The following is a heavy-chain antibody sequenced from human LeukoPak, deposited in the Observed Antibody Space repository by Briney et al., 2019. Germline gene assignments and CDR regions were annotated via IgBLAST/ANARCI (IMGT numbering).Heavy chain of an antibody. CDR2: INSDGSGT. CDR3: ARDLMVGSPFDS. D-gene: IGHD2-8*01. V-gene: IGHV3-74*01. J-gene: IGHJ4*02. Sequence: GGSLRLSCAPSTFTFSDYWMHWVRQAPGKGLVWVSRINSDGSGTRYADSVKGRFTISRDNAKNTLYLQMNSLTAEDTAVYYCARDLMVGSPFDSWGQGTLVTVSS. CDR1: TFTFSDYW.